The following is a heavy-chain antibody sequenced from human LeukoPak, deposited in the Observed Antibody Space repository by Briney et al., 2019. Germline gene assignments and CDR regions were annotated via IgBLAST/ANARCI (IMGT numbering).Heavy chain of an antibody. CDR2: IFYSGST. Sequence: SETLSLTCTVSGGSISTYYWSWLRQPPGKGLEWIGYIFYSGSTNHNPSLKSRVTISLDTSRNQFSLGLNSVTAADTAVYYCAKSNGYGLVDIWGQGTMVTVSS. V-gene: IGHV4-59*08. D-gene: IGHD3-10*01. CDR3: AKSNGYGLVDI. CDR1: GGSISTYY. J-gene: IGHJ3*02.